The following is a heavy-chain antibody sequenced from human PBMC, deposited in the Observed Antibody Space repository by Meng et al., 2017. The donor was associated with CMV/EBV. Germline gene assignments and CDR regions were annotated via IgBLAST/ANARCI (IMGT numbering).Heavy chain of an antibody. V-gene: IGHV4-34*01. CDR2: IYHSGST. Sequence: SETLSLTCAVYGGSFSGYYWSWIRQPPGKGLEWIGSIYHSGSTYYNPSLKSRVTISVDTSKNQFSLKLSSVTAADTAVYYCARSQIAAQSYYYYGMDVWGQGTTVTVSS. CDR1: GGSFSGYY. J-gene: IGHJ6*02. CDR3: ARSQIAAQSYYYYGMDV. D-gene: IGHD6-13*01.